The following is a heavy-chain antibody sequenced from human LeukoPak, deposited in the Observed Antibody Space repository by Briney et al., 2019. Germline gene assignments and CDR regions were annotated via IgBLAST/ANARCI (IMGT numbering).Heavy chain of an antibody. CDR3: ARQYVGAAYYYYYYMDV. V-gene: IGHV4-39*01. Sequence: SETLSLTCTVAGGSISSSSYYSGWIRQPPGKGLEWIGRICYSGSTYYNPSLKSRVTISVDTSKNQFSLQLSSVTAADTAVYYCARQYVGAAYYYYYYMDVWGKGTTVTVCS. J-gene: IGHJ6*03. CDR1: GGSISSSSYY. D-gene: IGHD1-26*01. CDR2: ICYSGST.